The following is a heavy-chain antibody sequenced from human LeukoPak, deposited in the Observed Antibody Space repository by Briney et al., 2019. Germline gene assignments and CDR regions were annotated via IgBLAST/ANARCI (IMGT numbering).Heavy chain of an antibody. CDR2: IYTSGST. CDR3: ARETFGVVNNYYYYMDV. V-gene: IGHV4-61*02. D-gene: IGHD3-3*01. J-gene: IGHJ6*03. Sequence: SQTLSLTCTVSGGSISSGSYYWSWIRQPAGKGLEWIGRIYTSGSTNYNPSLKSRVTISVDTSKNQFSLKLSSVTAADTAVCYCARETFGVVNNYYYYMDVWGKGTTVTVSS. CDR1: GGSISSGSYY.